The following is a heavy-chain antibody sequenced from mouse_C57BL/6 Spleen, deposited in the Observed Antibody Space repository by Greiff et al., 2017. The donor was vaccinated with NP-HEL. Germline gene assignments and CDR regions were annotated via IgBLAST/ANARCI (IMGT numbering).Heavy chain of an antibody. CDR3: AREGPY. CDR2: ISDGGSYT. CDR1: GFTFSSYA. Sequence: EVKLMESGGGLVKPGGSLKLSCAASGFTFSSYAMSWVRQTPEKRLEWVATISDGGSYTYYPDNVKGRFTISRDNAKNNLYLQMSHLKSEDTAMYYCAREGPYWGQGTLVTVSA. V-gene: IGHV5-4*01. D-gene: IGHD3-3*01. J-gene: IGHJ3*01.